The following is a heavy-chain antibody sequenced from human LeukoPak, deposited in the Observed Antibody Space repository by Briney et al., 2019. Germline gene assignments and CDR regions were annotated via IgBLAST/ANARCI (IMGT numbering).Heavy chain of an antibody. CDR2: ISWDGSSR. CDR1: GFTFDDYT. CDR3: ARDNEAWYFDL. Sequence: GGSLRLSCAASGFTFDDYTMHWVRQAPGKGLEWVSLISWDGSSRYYADSVKGRFTISRDNSKNSLYLQMNSLRTEDTALYYCARDNEAWYFDLWGRGTPVTVSS. V-gene: IGHV3-43*01. J-gene: IGHJ2*01.